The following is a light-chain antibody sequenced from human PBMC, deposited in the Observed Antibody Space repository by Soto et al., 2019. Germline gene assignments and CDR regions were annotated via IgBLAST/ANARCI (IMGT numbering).Light chain of an antibody. Sequence: DVVLTQSPLSLPVTLGQPASISCRSNQSPVSTDGHTYLNWFQQRPGQSPRRLIYEVSNRDSGVPDRFSGSGSDTDFTLKISRVEAEDVAIYCQQCNTPFTFGGGTKVDIK. J-gene: IGKJ4*01. CDR3: QCNTPFT. V-gene: IGKV2-30*01. CDR1: QSPVSTDGHTY. CDR2: EVS.